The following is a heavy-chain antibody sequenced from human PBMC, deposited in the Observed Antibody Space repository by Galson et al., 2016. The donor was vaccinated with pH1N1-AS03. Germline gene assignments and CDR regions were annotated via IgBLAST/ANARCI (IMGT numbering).Heavy chain of an antibody. CDR1: GFIFDDYA. J-gene: IGHJ6*03. Sequence: SLRLSCAASGFIFDDYAMHWVRQAPGKGLEWVSLISWDGGSTYYADSVKGRFTISRDNSKNSLYLQMNSLRAEDTALYYCAKDAGGIYYSDIRGDTTYYYYYYMDVWGRGTTVTVSS. CDR2: ISWDGGST. CDR3: AKDAGGIYYSDIRGDTTYYYYYYMDV. V-gene: IGHV3-43D*03. D-gene: IGHD3-22*01.